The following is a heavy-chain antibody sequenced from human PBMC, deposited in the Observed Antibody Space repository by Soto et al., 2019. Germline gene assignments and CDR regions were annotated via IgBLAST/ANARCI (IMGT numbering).Heavy chain of an antibody. V-gene: IGHV1-58*01. Sequence: GASVKVSCKASGFTLISSVVQWVRQAREQRLEWIGWIVVGIRNTNYAQKFQERVTITRDMSTRTAYMELSSLRSEDTAVYYCAAVKPPTSSEWKWHACDSWG. D-gene: IGHD6-19*01. CDR3: AAVKPPTSSEWKWHACDS. CDR2: IVVGIRNT. CDR1: GFTLISSV. J-gene: IGHJ3*02.